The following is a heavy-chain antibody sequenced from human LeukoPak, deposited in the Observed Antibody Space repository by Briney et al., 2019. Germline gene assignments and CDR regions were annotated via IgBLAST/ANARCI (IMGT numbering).Heavy chain of an antibody. D-gene: IGHD1-26*01. CDR2: IYHSGST. CDR1: GGSISSGGYS. V-gene: IGHV4-30-2*01. J-gene: IGHJ3*02. CDR3: AGGLSGKEDAFDI. Sequence: SETLSLTCAVSGGSISSGGYSWSWIRQPPGKGLEWIGYIYHSGSTYYNPSLKSRVTISVDRSKNQFSLKLSSVTAADTAVYYCAGGLSGKEDAFDIWGQGTMVTVSS.